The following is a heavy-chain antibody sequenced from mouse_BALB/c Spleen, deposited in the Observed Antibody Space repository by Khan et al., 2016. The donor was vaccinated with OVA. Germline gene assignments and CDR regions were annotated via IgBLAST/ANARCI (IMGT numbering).Heavy chain of an antibody. CDR3: VRSGYGSFAY. J-gene: IGHJ3*01. D-gene: IGHD1-2*01. CDR1: GYTFTDCI. V-gene: IGHV1S29*02. Sequence: VQLQQSGPELVKPGASVKISCRSSGYTFTDCIMDWVMQSHGKSLEWIGYIYPDNGDTGYNQKFKTKATLTVDISSSTAYMELRSLTSEDAAVYYCVRSGYGSFAYWGQGTLVTVSA. CDR2: IYPDNGDT.